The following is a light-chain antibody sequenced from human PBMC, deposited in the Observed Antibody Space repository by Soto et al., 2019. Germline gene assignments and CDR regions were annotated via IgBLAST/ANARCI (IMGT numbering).Light chain of an antibody. J-gene: IGKJ1*01. V-gene: IGKV1-5*03. Sequence: DIQMTQSPSTLSASVGDRVTITCRASQSISSWLAWYQQKPGKAPKLLIYKASSLESGVPSRFSGSGSGTEFTLTISSLQPDDFATYYCQQFHSFSPTFGQGTKVEFK. CDR1: QSISSW. CDR2: KAS. CDR3: QQFHSFSPT.